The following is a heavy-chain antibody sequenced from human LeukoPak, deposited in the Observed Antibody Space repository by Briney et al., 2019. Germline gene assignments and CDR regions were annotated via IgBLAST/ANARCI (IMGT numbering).Heavy chain of an antibody. V-gene: IGHV3-30*04. D-gene: IGHD5-18*01. J-gene: IGHJ4*02. CDR2: ISYDGSNK. CDR1: GFTFSSYA. CDR3: ARALAPRGYSYGYGLGGSFDY. Sequence: GGSLRLSCAASGFTFSSYAMHWVRQAPGKGLEWVAVISYDGSNKYYADSVKGRFTISRDNSKNTLCLQMNSLTAEDTAVYYCARALAPRGYSYGYGLGGSFDYWGQGTLVTVSS.